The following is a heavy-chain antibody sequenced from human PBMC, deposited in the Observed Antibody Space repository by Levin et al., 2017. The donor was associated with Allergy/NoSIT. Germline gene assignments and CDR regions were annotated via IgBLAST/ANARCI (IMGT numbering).Heavy chain of an antibody. Sequence: GESLKISCKGSGYSFTNYWIGWVRQMPGKGLEWMGIIYPNDSDTRYSPSFQGQVTISADKSLSTAYLQWSSLKASDTAMYYCARQAYSNYREYFQYWGQGTLVTVPS. CDR3: ARQAYSNYREYFQY. V-gene: IGHV5-51*01. CDR2: IYPNDSDT. D-gene: IGHD4-11*01. CDR1: GYSFTNYW. J-gene: IGHJ1*01.